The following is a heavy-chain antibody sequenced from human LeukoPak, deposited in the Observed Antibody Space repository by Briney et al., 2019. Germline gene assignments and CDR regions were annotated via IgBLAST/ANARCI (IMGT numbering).Heavy chain of an antibody. CDR3: ATMVVDYSGSYTWFDP. J-gene: IGHJ5*02. CDR1: GYTFTSHD. CDR2: MNPNSGNT. Sequence: GASVKVSCKASGYTFTSHDINWVRQATGQGLEWMGWMNPNSGNTGYAQKFQGRVTMTRDTSINTAYLELYSLRSEDTAVYYCATMVVDYSGSYTWFDPWGQGTLVTVSS. D-gene: IGHD1-26*01. V-gene: IGHV1-8*01.